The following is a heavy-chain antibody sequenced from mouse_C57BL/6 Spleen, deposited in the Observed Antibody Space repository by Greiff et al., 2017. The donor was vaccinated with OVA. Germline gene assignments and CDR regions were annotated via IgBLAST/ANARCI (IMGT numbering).Heavy chain of an antibody. CDR3: ARHESYGNDFDY. Sequence: EVKVVESGGDLVKPGGSLRLSCAASGFTFSSYGMSWVRQTPDKRLEWVATISSGGSYTYYPDSVKGRFTISRDNAKNTLYLQMSSLKSEDTAMYYCARHESYGNDFDYWGQGTTLTVSS. CDR1: GFTFSSYG. CDR2: ISSGGSYT. D-gene: IGHD2-1*01. J-gene: IGHJ2*01. V-gene: IGHV5-6*01.